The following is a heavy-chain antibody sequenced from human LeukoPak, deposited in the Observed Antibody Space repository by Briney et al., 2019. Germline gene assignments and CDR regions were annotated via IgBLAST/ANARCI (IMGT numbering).Heavy chain of an antibody. CDR3: AAVHCSGGSCYSGRFDY. J-gene: IGHJ4*02. CDR2: IVVGSGNT. V-gene: IGHV1-58*02. CDR1: GFTFTSSA. Sequence: GASVKVSCKASGFTFTSSAMQWVRQARGQRLEWIGWIVVGSGNTNYAQKFQERVTITRDMSTSTAYMELSSLRSEDTAVYYCAAVHCSGGSCYSGRFDYWGQGTPVTVSS. D-gene: IGHD2-15*01.